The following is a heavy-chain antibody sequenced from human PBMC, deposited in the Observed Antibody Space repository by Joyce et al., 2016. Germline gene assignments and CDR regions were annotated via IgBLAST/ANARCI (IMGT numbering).Heavy chain of an antibody. CDR2: MNPDSGNT. CDR3: ASRDYSGPVPFDI. CDR1: GYTFTNNE. Sequence: QVQLVQSGAQVKKPGASVKVSCKASGYTFTNNEVSWVRQAPGQGLEWMGWMNPDSGNTGYAQKFQGRVTMTRNTSITTAYMDLSSLRSEDTAVYYCASRDYSGPVPFDIWGQGTLVTVSS. V-gene: IGHV1-8*01. J-gene: IGHJ3*02. D-gene: IGHD4-11*01.